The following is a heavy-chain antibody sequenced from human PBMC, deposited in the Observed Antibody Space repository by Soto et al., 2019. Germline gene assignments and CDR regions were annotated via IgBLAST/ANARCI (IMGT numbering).Heavy chain of an antibody. CDR3: ARDQEAGSFFPNDSGMDV. D-gene: IGHD6-13*01. Sequence: PGGSLRPSCATSGSTFSSYEMNWVRQSAGGGLEWVSSISSSGSTIYYADSVKGRFTISRDNAKNSLYRQMDSVRGEETAVYYCARDQEAGSFFPNDSGMDVWGQGTTVTVSS. J-gene: IGHJ6*02. V-gene: IGHV3-48*03. CDR2: ISSSGSTI. CDR1: GSTFSSYE.